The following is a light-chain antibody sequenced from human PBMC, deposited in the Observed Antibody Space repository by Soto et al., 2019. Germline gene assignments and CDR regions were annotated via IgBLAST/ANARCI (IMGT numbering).Light chain of an antibody. CDR3: QQYNNWPPIT. CDR1: QSVSIK. V-gene: IGKV3-15*01. CDR2: DTS. J-gene: IGKJ5*01. Sequence: EIVMTQSPATLSVSPGERATLSCRASQSVSIKLAWYQQKPGQAPRLLIYDTSTRATAIPARFSGSGSGTEFTFTIRSLQSEDFAVYYCQQYNNWPPITFGQGTRMEI.